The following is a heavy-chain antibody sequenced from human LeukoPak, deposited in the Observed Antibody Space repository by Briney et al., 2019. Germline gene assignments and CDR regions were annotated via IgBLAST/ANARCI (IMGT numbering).Heavy chain of an antibody. Sequence: SETLSLTCAVYGGSFSGYYWSWVRQSPGEGLEWIYNPFRQSRLTVSVDKSKNQFSLKLSSVTAADTAVYYCARDKDTARGRRWYFDYWSQGTLVTVSS. V-gene: IGHV4-34*01. CDR1: GGSFSGYY. J-gene: IGHJ4*02. D-gene: IGHD5-18*01. CDR3: ARDKDTARGRRWYFDY.